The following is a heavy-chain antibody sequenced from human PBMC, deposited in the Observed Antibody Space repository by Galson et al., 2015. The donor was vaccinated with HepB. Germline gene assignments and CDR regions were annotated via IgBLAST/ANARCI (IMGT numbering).Heavy chain of an antibody. CDR3: AKAQDGGYCSSTSCPPPFAK. J-gene: IGHJ4*02. Sequence: SLRLSCAASGFTFDDYAMHWVRQAPGKGLEWVSGISWNSGSIGYADSVKGRFTISRDNAKSSLYLQMNSLRAEDTALYYCAKAQDGGYCSSTSCPPPFAKWGQGTLVTVSS. D-gene: IGHD2-2*01. CDR1: GFTFDDYA. CDR2: ISWNSGSI. V-gene: IGHV3-9*01.